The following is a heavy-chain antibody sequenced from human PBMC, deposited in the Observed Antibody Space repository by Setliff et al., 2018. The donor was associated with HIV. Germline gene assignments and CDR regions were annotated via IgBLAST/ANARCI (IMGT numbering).Heavy chain of an antibody. J-gene: IGHJ6*03. CDR2: IYTTGIT. Sequence: KTSETLSLTCTVSGGSISSGSYYWSWIRQPAGKGLEWIGRIYTTGITNYIPSLKSRVTISLDPSKNQFSLMLTAVTAADTAVNYCARGPRPVDVDYYYMDVWGKGTTVTVSS. V-gene: IGHV4-61*02. CDR1: GGSISSGSYY. CDR3: ARGPRPVDVDYYYMDV.